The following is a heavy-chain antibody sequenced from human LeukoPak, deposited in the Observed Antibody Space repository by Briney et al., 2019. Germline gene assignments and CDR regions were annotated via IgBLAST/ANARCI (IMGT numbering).Heavy chain of an antibody. Sequence: SVKVSCKASGGTFSSYAISWVRQAPGQGLEWMGRIIPILGIANYAQKFQGRVTITADKSTSTAYMELSSLRSEDTAVYYCATDRRQWLARAFDIWGQGTMVTVSS. V-gene: IGHV1-69*04. D-gene: IGHD6-19*01. CDR1: GGTFSSYA. J-gene: IGHJ3*02. CDR3: ATDRRQWLARAFDI. CDR2: IIPILGIA.